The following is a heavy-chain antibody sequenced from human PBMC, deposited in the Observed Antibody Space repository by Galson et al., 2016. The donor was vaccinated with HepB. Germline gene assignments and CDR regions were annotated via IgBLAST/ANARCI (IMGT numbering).Heavy chain of an antibody. D-gene: IGHD2-2*01. CDR1: GFPVSSNY. CDR3: GRDKRLMPRQGMYYYGTDV. V-gene: IGHV3-53*01. J-gene: IGHJ6*02. CDR2: IHTGVNT. Sequence: SLRLSCAVSGFPVSSNYMTWVRQAPGKGPEWVSVIHTGVNTYYADSVKGRFIISRDNFKNILYLQMNSLRVGDTAVYYCGRDKRLMPRQGMYYYGTDVWGPGTTVTVSS.